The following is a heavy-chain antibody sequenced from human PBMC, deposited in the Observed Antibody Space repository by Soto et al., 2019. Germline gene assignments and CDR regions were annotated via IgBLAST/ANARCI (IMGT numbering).Heavy chain of an antibody. J-gene: IGHJ4*02. CDR1: GYSFTSYW. CDR3: ARPFYYDSSGYYFFDY. V-gene: IGHV5-51*01. D-gene: IGHD3-22*01. Sequence: GESLKISCKGSGYSFTSYWIGWVRQMPGKGLEWMGIIYPGDSDTRYSPSFQGQVTISADKSISTAYLQWSSLKASDTAMYYCARPFYYDSSGYYFFDYGGQGTLVTVSS. CDR2: IYPGDSDT.